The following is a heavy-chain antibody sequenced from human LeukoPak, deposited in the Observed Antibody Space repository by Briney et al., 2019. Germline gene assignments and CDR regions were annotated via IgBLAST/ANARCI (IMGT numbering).Heavy chain of an antibody. J-gene: IGHJ3*02. CDR3: ARVWHAFDI. CDR2: IYHSGST. Sequence: SETLSLTCTVSGGSISSSGYYWGWIRQPPGKGLEWIGSIYHSGSTYYNPSLKSRVTISVDTSKNQFSLKLSSVTAADTAVYYCARVWHAFDIWGQGTMVTVSS. V-gene: IGHV4-39*07. CDR1: GGSISSSGYY.